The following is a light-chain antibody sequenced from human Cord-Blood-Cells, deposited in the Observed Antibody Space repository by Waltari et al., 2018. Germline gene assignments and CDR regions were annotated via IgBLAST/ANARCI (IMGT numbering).Light chain of an antibody. CDR2: LNSDGSH. J-gene: IGLJ3*02. CDR3: QTWGTGNWV. CDR1: SGHSRYA. Sequence: QLVLTQSPSASASLGASVKLTCTLSSGHSRYAIAWHPQPPEKGPRYLMKLNSDGSHSKGDGIPDRFSGSSSGAERYLTISSLQSEDEADYYCQTWGTGNWVFGGGTKLTVL. V-gene: IGLV4-69*01.